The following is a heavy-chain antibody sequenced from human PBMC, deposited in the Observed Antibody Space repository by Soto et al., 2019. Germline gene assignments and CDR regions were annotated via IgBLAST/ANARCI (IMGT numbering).Heavy chain of an antibody. CDR3: YTVHIAAAEADAFDI. V-gene: IGHV3-15*01. D-gene: IGHD6-13*01. Sequence: EVQLVESGGGLVKPGGSLRLSCAASGFTFSNAWMSWVRQAPGKGLEWVGRIKSKTDGGTTDYAAPVKGRFTISRDDSKNTLYLQMNSLKTEDTAVYYCYTVHIAAAEADAFDIWGQGTMVTVSS. CDR2: IKSKTDGGTT. J-gene: IGHJ3*02. CDR1: GFTFSNAW.